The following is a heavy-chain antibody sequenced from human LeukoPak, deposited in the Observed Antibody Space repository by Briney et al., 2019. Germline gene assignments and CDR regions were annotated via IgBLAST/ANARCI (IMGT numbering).Heavy chain of an antibody. V-gene: IGHV4-31*03. CDR2: IYYSGST. CDR3: ARVPLVGAVYYFHY. Sequence: SETLSLTCTVSGGSISSGGYYWSWIRQHPGKGLEWIGYIYYSGSTYYNPSLKSRVTISVDTSKNQFSLKLSSVTAADTAVYYCARVPLVGAVYYFHYWGQGTLVTVSS. CDR1: GGSISSGGYY. J-gene: IGHJ4*02. D-gene: IGHD6-6*01.